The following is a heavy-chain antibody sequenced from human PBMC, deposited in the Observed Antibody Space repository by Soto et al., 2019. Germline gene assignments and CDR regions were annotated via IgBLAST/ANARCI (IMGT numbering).Heavy chain of an antibody. CDR2: IYHTGTT. Sequence: SETLSLTCTVSGDSIRSSYWTWIRQAPGRGLEWVGDIYHTGTTNYNPSLKSRVSISVDTSKNQFSLRLRSVTAADTAIYFCAKISAGSTDETMFTVFDHWGQGTLVTVSS. CDR1: GDSIRSSY. V-gene: IGHV4-59*03. D-gene: IGHD6-13*01. CDR3: AKISAGSTDETMFTVFDH. J-gene: IGHJ4*02.